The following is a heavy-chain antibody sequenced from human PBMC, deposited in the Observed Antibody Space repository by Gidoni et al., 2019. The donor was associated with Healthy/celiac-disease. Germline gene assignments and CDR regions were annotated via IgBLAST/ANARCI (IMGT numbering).Heavy chain of an antibody. V-gene: IGHV1-69*01. Sequence: QVQLVQSGAEVKKPGSSVKVSCKASGGTFSSYAISWVRQAPGQGLEWMGGIIPIFGTANYAQKFQGRVTITADESTSTAYMELSSLRSEDTAVYYCARDLFGELSEYPLDWGQGTLVTVSS. D-gene: IGHD3-10*02. CDR3: ARDLFGELSEYPLD. CDR2: IIPIFGTA. J-gene: IGHJ4*02. CDR1: GGTFSSYA.